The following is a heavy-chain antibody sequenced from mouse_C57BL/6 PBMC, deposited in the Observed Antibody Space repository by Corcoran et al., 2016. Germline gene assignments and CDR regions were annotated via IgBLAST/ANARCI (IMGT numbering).Heavy chain of an antibody. D-gene: IGHD3-3*01. CDR2: INTYSGVP. CDR3: ARGDSYFDY. V-gene: IGHV9-3*01. CDR1: GYTLTTYG. J-gene: IGHJ2*01. Sequence: QIQLVQSGPELKKPGETVKISCKASGYTLTTYGRSWVKQAPGKGLKWRGWINTYSGVPTYADDFKGRFAFSLETSASTAYLQINNLKNEDTATYFCARGDSYFDYWGQGTTLTVSS.